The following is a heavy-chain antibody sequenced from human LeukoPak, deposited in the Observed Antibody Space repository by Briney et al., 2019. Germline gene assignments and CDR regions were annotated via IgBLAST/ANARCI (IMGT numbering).Heavy chain of an antibody. CDR2: ICGSGGST. J-gene: IGHJ4*02. D-gene: IGHD5-18*01. Sequence: GGALRVSCVASRLTLSSYAWSLVRQAPGERREWVSAICGSGGSTYYADSVKGRFTISRDNSKNPLYLQMNSLRAEDTAVYYCATSITGYSYGTNYWGQGTLVTVSS. V-gene: IGHV3-23*01. CDR3: ATSITGYSYGTNY. CDR1: RLTLSSYA.